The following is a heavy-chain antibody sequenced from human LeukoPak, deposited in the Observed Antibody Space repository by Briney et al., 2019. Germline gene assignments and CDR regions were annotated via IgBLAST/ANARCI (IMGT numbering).Heavy chain of an antibody. J-gene: IGHJ4*02. D-gene: IGHD5-12*01. V-gene: IGHV3-48*04. CDR3: VRGSGGYDPLDFDY. Sequence: GGSLRLSCAASGFIFSGYSMNWVRQAPGKGLEWISYNSSSGTSTYHADSVKGRFTISRENAKKSLNLQMKSLRAEDTAVYYCVRGSGGYDPLDFDYWGRGTLVSVA. CDR1: GFIFSGYS. CDR2: NSSSGTST.